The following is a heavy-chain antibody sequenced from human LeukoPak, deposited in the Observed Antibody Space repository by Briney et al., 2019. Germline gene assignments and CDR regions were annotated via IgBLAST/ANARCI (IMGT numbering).Heavy chain of an antibody. V-gene: IGHV5-51*01. Sequence: GESLKISCKGSGYSFTSYWIGWVRKMPGKGPEWMGLIYPSDSDTRYSPSFQGQVTISADKSITTAYLQWSSLKASDTAMYYCARQGRAGGYTYGYFDYWGQGTLVTVSS. D-gene: IGHD5-18*01. CDR3: ARQGRAGGYTYGYFDY. CDR2: IYPSDSDT. CDR1: GYSFTSYW. J-gene: IGHJ4*02.